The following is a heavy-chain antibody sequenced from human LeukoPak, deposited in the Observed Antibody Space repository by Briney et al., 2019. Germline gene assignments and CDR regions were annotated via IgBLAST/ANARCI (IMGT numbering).Heavy chain of an antibody. CDR2: IYDRGST. V-gene: IGHV4-59*08. D-gene: IGHD5-18*01. Sequence: PSETLSLTCIVSGGSTNSYYWIWIRQPPGKGLEWLGHIYDRGSTDYNPSLKSRATISVDTSMNQFSLMLSSVTAADTAVYYCARLHPDTSLTPYYYYIYVWGKGTTVTVSS. J-gene: IGHJ6*03. CDR1: GGSTNSYY. CDR3: ARLHPDTSLTPYYYYIYV.